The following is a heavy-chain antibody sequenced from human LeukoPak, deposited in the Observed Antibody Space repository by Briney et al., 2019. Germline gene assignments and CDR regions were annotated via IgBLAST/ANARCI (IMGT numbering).Heavy chain of an antibody. CDR2: INPSGGST. CDR1: GYTFTSYY. D-gene: IGHD4-17*01. V-gene: IGHV1-46*01. CDR3: ARVPYGGSFDY. J-gene: IGHJ4*02. Sequence: ASVKVSCKASGYTFTSYYMHWVRQAPGQGLEWMGIINPSGGSTSYAQKFQGRVTMTRDTSTSTAYMELSRLRSDDTAVYYCARVPYGGSFDYWGQGTLVTVSS.